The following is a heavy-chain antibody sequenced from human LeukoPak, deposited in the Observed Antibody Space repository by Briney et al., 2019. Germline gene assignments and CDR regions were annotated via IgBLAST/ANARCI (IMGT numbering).Heavy chain of an antibody. CDR2: ISYDGSNK. Sequence: GGSLRLSCAASGFTFSSYGMHWVRQAPGKGLEWVAVISYDGSNKYYADSVKGRFTISRDNSKNTLYLQMNSLRAEDTAVYYCATLRGLRGSSSPFPFDYWGQGTLVTVSS. CDR1: GFTFSSYG. J-gene: IGHJ4*02. D-gene: IGHD6-13*01. CDR3: ATLRGLRGSSSPFPFDY. V-gene: IGHV3-30*03.